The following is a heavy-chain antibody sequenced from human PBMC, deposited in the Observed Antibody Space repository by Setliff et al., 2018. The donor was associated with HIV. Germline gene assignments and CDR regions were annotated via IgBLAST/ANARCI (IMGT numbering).Heavy chain of an antibody. CDR3: ARGPAEWQIVVVPAAHWYFDL. CDR1: GGSISSDDYY. J-gene: IGHJ2*01. Sequence: PSETLSLTCTVSGGSISSDDYYWNWIRQPPGKGLEWIGYITYSGSAYYNPSLKSRVTISVDTSKKQFSLKLNSVTAADTAVYYCARGPAEWQIVVVPAAHWYFDLWGRGTLVTVSS. V-gene: IGHV4-30-4*08. CDR2: ITYSGSA. D-gene: IGHD2-2*01.